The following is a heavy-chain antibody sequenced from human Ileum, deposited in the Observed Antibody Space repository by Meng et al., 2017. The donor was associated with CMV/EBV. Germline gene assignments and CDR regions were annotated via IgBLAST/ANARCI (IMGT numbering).Heavy chain of an antibody. CDR1: GFTVSRSY. CDR3: AKRYYGGNSGPFDY. Sequence: GESLKISCAASGFTVSRSYMTWVRQAPGKGLEWVSIIYSGGGTYYADSVKGRFTISRDNSKNTLYLQMNSLRAEDTAVYYCAKRYYGGNSGPFDYWGQGTLVTVSS. V-gene: IGHV3-53*01. J-gene: IGHJ4*02. D-gene: IGHD4-23*01. CDR2: IYSGGGT.